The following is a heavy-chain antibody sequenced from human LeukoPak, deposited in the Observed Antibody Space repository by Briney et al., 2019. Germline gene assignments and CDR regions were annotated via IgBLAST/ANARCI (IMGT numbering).Heavy chain of an antibody. J-gene: IGHJ6*03. CDR1: GFTFRKYN. D-gene: IGHD1-26*01. Sequence: GSLRLSCAASGFTFRKYNMNWVRQAPGKGLEWVSAISSGSSYIYYADSVKGRFTISRDNAKNTLYVQMNSLRAEDTAVYYCARDLRIARGSYYMDVWGKGTTVTVSS. V-gene: IGHV3-21*01. CDR3: ARDLRIARGSYYMDV. CDR2: ISSGSSYI.